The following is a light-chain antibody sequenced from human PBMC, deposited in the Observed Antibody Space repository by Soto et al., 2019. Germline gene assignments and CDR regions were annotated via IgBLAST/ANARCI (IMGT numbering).Light chain of an antibody. Sequence: QSVLTQPASVSGSPGQSITISCTGTSSDVGGYNYVSWYQQHPGKAPKLMIYDVSNRPSGVSNRFSGSKSGNTASLTISGLQAEDEADYYCSSYTSSSFFYVFGAVTKVTVL. CDR3: SSYTSSSFFYV. J-gene: IGLJ1*01. V-gene: IGLV2-14*01. CDR1: SSDVGGYNY. CDR2: DVS.